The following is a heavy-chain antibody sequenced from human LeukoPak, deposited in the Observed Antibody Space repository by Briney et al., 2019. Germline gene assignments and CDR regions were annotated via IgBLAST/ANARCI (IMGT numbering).Heavy chain of an antibody. CDR3: GGRPGRGRYYFDY. D-gene: IGHD1-14*01. V-gene: IGHV3-11*01. CDR2: ISISGTNI. Sequence: GGYLRLSCAASGFTFSDYYMTWIRQAPGKGLEWVSYISISGTNIYYADSVKGRFTISRDKAKNSLYLQMNSLRAEDTAVYYCGGRPGRGRYYFDYWGQGTLVTVSS. CDR1: GFTFSDYY. J-gene: IGHJ4*02.